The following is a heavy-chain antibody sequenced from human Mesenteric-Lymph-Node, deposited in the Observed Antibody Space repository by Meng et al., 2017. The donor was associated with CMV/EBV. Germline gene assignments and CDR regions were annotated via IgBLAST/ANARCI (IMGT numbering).Heavy chain of an antibody. CDR2: VHYTGST. CDR3: ARPFPSWQSPRLDPFGA. J-gene: IGHJ5*02. Sequence: QLQLRESGPGQVKPSETLSLTCTVSGDSISSFYYWGWIRQPPGRGLEWIGSVHYTGSTYYSPSLKSRVTVSVDTSKNQFSLRLTSVTAADTAVYYCARPFPSWQSPRLDPFGAWGQGTLVTVFS. CDR1: GDSISSFYY. V-gene: IGHV4-39*01. D-gene: IGHD6-19*01.